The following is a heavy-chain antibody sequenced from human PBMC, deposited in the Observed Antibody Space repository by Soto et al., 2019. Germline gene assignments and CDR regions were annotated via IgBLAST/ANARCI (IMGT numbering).Heavy chain of an antibody. D-gene: IGHD3-10*01. CDR2: IIPIFGTA. Sequence: QVQLVQSGAEVKKPGSSVKVSCKASGGTFSSYAISWVRQAPGQGLEWMGGIIPIFGTANYAHKFQGRVTITANDSTSTAYMELSSLRSEDTAVYYGARDWSLGFGELLPFDPWGQGTLVTLSS. J-gene: IGHJ5*02. V-gene: IGHV1-69*12. CDR3: ARDWSLGFGELLPFDP. CDR1: GGTFSSYA.